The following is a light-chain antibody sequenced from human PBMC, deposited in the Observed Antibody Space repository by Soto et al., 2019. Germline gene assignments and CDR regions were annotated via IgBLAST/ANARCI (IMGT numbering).Light chain of an antibody. V-gene: IGLV3-1*01. CDR2: QDT. Sequence: SYELTQPPSVSVSPGQTDSITCSGDKLGNKYACWYQQKPGQSPVLVIYQDTKRPSGIPERFSGSNSGNTATLTISGTQAVDEADYYCQAWDSSTFVFGTGTKLTVL. CDR1: KLGNKY. J-gene: IGLJ1*01. CDR3: QAWDSSTFV.